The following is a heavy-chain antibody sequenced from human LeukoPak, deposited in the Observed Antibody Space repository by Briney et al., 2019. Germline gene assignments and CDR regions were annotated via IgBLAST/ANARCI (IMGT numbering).Heavy chain of an antibody. D-gene: IGHD6-19*01. V-gene: IGHV3-74*01. CDR1: GFTFSEYW. CDR2: INTDGTVT. CDR3: ATKQWLAPPPDS. Sequence: PGGSLRLSCAASGFTFSEYWMLWVRQAPGKGLEGASRINTDGTVTTYADSVKGRFTVSRDNADNTMFLQMNSVGDEDTAVYYCATKQWLAPPPDSWGQGTPVTVSS. J-gene: IGHJ4*02.